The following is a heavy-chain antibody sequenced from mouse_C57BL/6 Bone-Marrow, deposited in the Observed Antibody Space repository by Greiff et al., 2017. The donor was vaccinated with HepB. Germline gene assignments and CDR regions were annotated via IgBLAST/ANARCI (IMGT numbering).Heavy chain of an antibody. V-gene: IGHV5-4*03. CDR1: GFTFSSYA. CDR2: ISDGGSYT. J-gene: IGHJ4*01. CDR3: ARAGYGSPFYAMDY. Sequence: EVNVVESGGGLVKPGGSLKLSCAASGFTFSSYAMSWVRQTPEKRLEWVATISDGGSYTYYPDNVKGRFTISRDNAKNNLYLQMSHLKSEDTAMYYCARAGYGSPFYAMDYWGQGTSVTVSS. D-gene: IGHD1-1*01.